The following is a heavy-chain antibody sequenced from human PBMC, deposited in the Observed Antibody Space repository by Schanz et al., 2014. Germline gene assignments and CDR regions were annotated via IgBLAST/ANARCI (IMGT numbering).Heavy chain of an antibody. V-gene: IGHV1-18*01. CDR1: GGTFSSDT. Sequence: QVHLVQSGAEVKKPGSSVKVSCKASGGTFSSDTFSWVRQAPGQGLEWMGWISAYNGNTNYAQKLQGRVTMTTDPSTSTAYMELRSLRSDDTAVYYCARGGYSSGWYDRDIAHFDYWGQGTLVTVSS. CDR3: ARGGYSSGWYDRDIAHFDY. CDR2: ISAYNGNT. J-gene: IGHJ4*02. D-gene: IGHD6-19*01.